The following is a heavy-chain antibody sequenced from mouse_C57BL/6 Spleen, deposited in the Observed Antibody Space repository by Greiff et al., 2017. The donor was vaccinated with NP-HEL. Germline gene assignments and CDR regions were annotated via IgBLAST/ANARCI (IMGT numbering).Heavy chain of an antibody. D-gene: IGHD2-1*01. J-gene: IGHJ2*01. CDR1: GFTFSDYY. V-gene: IGHV5-16*01. CDR2: INYDGSST. Sequence: EVQLVESEGGLVQPGSSMKLSCTASGFTFSDYYMAWVRQVPEKGLEWVANINYDGSSTYYLDSLKSRFIISRDNAKNILYLQMSSLKSEDTATYYCARDSGNYEVYFDYWGQGTTLTVSS. CDR3: ARDSGNYEVYFDY.